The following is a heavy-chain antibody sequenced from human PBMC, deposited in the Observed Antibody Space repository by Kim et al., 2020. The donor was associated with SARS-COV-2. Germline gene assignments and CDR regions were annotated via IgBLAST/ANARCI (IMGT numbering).Heavy chain of an antibody. J-gene: IGHJ5*02. V-gene: IGHV4-38-2*02. CDR1: GYSISSGYY. CDR2: IYHSGST. D-gene: IGHD1-1*01. Sequence: SETLSLTCTVSGYSISSGYYWGWIRQPPGKGLEWIGSIYHSGSTYYNPSLKSRVTISVDTSKNQFSLKLSSVTAADTAVYYCARAQGNDEVGTWFDPWGQGTLVTVSS. CDR3: ARAQGNDEVGTWFDP.